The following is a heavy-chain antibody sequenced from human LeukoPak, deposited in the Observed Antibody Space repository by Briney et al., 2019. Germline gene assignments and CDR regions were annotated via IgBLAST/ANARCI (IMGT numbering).Heavy chain of an antibody. J-gene: IGHJ4*02. CDR3: ARAGSGYDYPHRLLVD. CDR1: GYTFTGYY. Sequence: ASVKVSCKASGYTFTGYYMHWVRQAPGQGLEWMGRINPNSGGTNYAQKSQGRVTMTRDTSISTAYMGLSRLRPDDTAVYYCARAGSGYDYPHRLLVDWGQGTLVTVSS. CDR2: INPNSGGT. D-gene: IGHD5-12*01. V-gene: IGHV1-2*06.